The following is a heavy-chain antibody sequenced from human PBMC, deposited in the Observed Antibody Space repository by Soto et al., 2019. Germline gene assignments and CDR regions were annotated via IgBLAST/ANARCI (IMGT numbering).Heavy chain of an antibody. CDR3: SRGSFGYYGP. Sequence: GGSLRLSCNCSGFRFSEHAMTWVRQAPGKGLEWVGFIRNTPYGGTTDYAASVRGRFTISRDDSESIAYLQMNRPKTEDSGVDYWSRGSFGYYGPWGPGTLVTVSS. V-gene: IGHV3-49*04. CDR2: IRNTPYGGTT. CDR1: GFRFSEHA. J-gene: IGHJ5*02. D-gene: IGHD2-2*03.